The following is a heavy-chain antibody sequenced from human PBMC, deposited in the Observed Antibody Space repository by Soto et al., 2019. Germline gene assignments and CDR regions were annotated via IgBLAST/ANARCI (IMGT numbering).Heavy chain of an antibody. Sequence: QVQLVESGGGVVQPGRSLRLSCVASGFTFKNYGMHWVRQAPGKGLEWVAVIWQDGTNKYYADTLKGRITISRDNSKNTVCREVNSLRAEDTAVYYCARDARPGFWDVWGQGTTVTVSS. J-gene: IGHJ6*02. V-gene: IGHV3-33*01. CDR2: IWQDGTNK. D-gene: IGHD3-10*01. CDR1: GFTFKNYG. CDR3: ARDARPGFWDV.